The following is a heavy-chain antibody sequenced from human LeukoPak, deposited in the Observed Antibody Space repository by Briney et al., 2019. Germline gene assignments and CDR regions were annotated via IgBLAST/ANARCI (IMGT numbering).Heavy chain of an antibody. V-gene: IGHV4-59*01. Sequence: PSETLSLTCTVSGGSISNSDWSWIRQPPGKGLEWIGYIYKSGNTNYNPSLKSRLTTSLDASKNQFSLMVSSVTAADTAVYYCARVGSDSWYTRLDIWGQGTLVTVSS. D-gene: IGHD6-13*01. CDR1: GGSISNSD. J-gene: IGHJ3*02. CDR2: IYKSGNT. CDR3: ARVGSDSWYTRLDI.